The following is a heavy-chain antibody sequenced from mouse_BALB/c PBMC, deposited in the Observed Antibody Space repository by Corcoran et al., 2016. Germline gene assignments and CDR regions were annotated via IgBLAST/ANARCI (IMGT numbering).Heavy chain of an antibody. CDR3: TREPYAMDY. D-gene: IGHD6-1*01. V-gene: IGHV9-3-1*01. J-gene: IGHJ4*01. CDR1: GYTFTNYG. Sequence: QIQLVQSGPELKKPGETVKISCKASGYTFTNYGMNWVKQAPGKGLKWMGWINTYTGEPTYADDFKGRFAFSLETSASTAYLQISNLKSEDTATYLCTREPYAMDYWGQGTSVTVSA. CDR2: INTYTGEP.